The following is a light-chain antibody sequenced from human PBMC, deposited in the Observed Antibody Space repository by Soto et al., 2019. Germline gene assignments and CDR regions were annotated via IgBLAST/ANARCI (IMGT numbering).Light chain of an antibody. CDR2: GAS. J-gene: IGKJ4*02. V-gene: IGKV3-15*01. CDR1: QSVRRN. CDR3: QHYNNRPLT. Sequence: ILITQSPGTLSVSPGERATLYCRASQSVRRNLARYQQKPGQAPKLHIFGASTRATGIPARFSGIGSGTEFTFSFSILQSEDVAIYYCQHYNNRPLTFGGGTKVDIK.